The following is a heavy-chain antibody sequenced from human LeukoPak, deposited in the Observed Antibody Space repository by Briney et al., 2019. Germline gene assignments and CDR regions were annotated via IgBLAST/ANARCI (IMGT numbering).Heavy chain of an antibody. CDR2: ISGSGDAT. CDR3: ARAYYYDSGSYYGHFDY. J-gene: IGHJ4*02. D-gene: IGHD3-10*01. CDR1: KFTFVNYA. Sequence: GGSLRLSCAASKFTFVNYAMSWVRQAPGKGLEWVSTISGSGDATYYADSVKGRFTISRDNSKSTLYLQMNSLRAEDTALYYCARAYYYDSGSYYGHFDYWGRGTLVTVSS. V-gene: IGHV3-23*01.